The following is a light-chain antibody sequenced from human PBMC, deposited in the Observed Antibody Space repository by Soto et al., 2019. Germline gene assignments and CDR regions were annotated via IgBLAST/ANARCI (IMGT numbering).Light chain of an antibody. CDR1: SSDVGGYNY. Sequence: ALTQPPSASGSPGQSVAISCTGTSSDVGGYNYASWYQQHPGKAPKLMIYEVNKRPSGVPDRFSGSKSGNTASLIVSGLQAEDEADYYCSSYAGSSNVFGTGTKVTVL. CDR2: EVN. V-gene: IGLV2-8*01. CDR3: SSYAGSSNV. J-gene: IGLJ1*01.